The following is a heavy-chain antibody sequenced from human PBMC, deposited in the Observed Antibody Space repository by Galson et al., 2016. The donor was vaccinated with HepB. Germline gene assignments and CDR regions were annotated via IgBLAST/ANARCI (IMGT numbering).Heavy chain of an antibody. CDR1: GYTFTTSA. CDR3: ASDVQYCFDS. V-gene: IGHV1-18*01. CDR2: ISTYSGNT. J-gene: IGHJ4*02. D-gene: IGHD2/OR15-2a*01. Sequence: SVKVSCKASGYTFTTSAISWVRQAPGQGLEWMGWISTYSGNTKYAQTFQGGLTLTTDSSTTTAYMELRSLRFDDTALYYCASDVQYCFDSWGQGTLVTVSS.